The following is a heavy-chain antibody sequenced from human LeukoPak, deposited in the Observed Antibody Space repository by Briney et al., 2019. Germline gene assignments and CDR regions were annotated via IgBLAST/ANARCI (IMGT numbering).Heavy chain of an antibody. V-gene: IGHV4-59*01. Sequence: SETLSLTCSVSGDSIITSYWNWIRQPPGQGLEWIGSIFYSGNTKYNPALQSRVTISVDTSKNQFSLEVNSVTAADTAVYYCARGHLSPSAFRPFEHWGRGTLVTVSS. D-gene: IGHD2/OR15-2a*01. CDR2: IFYSGNT. J-gene: IGHJ4*02. CDR1: GDSIITSY. CDR3: ARGHLSPSAFRPFEH.